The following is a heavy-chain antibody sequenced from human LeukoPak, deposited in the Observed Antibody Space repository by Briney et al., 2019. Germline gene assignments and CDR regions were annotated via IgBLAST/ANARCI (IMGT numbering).Heavy chain of an antibody. CDR2: IKPSDGFT. Sequence: GASVKVSCKASGYTFTSYYVHWVRQAPGQGLEWMGVIKPSDGFTSYAQKFQGRLTVTRDMSTSTVYMELNSLRSEDTAVYFCASASGYYYMDVWGKGTAVTVSS. D-gene: IGHD6-25*01. V-gene: IGHV1-46*01. J-gene: IGHJ6*03. CDR3: ASASGYYYMDV. CDR1: GYTFTSYY.